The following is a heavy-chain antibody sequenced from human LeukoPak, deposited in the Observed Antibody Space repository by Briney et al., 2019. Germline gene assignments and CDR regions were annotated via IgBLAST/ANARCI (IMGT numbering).Heavy chain of an antibody. V-gene: IGHV3-23*01. CDR2: ISGSGGST. D-gene: IGHD3-22*01. CDR3: AKNYYDSSGHGFDF. Sequence: QPGGSLRLSCAASGFTFSSYAMSCVRQAPGKGLEWVSAISGSGGSTYYADSVKGRFTISRDNSKNTLYLQMNSLRAEDTAVYYCAKNYYDSSGHGFDFWGQGTLVTVSS. CDR1: GFTFSSYA. J-gene: IGHJ4*02.